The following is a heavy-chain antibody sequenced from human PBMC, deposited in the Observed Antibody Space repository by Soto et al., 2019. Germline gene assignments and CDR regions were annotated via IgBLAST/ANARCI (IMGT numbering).Heavy chain of an antibody. CDR2: ISGSGGST. D-gene: IGHD3-22*01. Sequence: PGGSLRLSCAASGFTFSSYAMSWVRQAPGKGLEWVSAISGSGGSTYYADSVKGRFTISRDNSKNTLYLQMNSLRAEDMAVYYCASQSHYSSGHSFDYWGQGTLVTVSS. J-gene: IGHJ4*02. V-gene: IGHV3-23*01. CDR1: GFTFSSYA. CDR3: ASQSHYSSGHSFDY.